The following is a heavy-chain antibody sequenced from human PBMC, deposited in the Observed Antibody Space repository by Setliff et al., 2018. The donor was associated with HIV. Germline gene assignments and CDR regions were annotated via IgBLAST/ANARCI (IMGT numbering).Heavy chain of an antibody. Sequence: VKVSCKASGYSFTSYDINWVRQATGQGLEWMGWMDPNSGDTDYAQKFQGRVTMTRNTSIGAAYMELSSLRSEDTAVYYCARDETWGSLYYGLDVWGQGTTVTVSS. CDR2: MDPNSGDT. D-gene: IGHD7-27*01. V-gene: IGHV1-8*01. J-gene: IGHJ6*02. CDR3: ARDETWGSLYYGLDV. CDR1: GYSFTSYD.